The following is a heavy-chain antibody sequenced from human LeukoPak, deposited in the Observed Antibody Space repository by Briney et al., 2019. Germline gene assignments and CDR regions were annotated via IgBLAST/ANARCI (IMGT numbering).Heavy chain of an antibody. CDR1: NGSIGSTVYY. J-gene: IGHJ5*02. V-gene: IGHV4-39*01. CDR3: ARHRTGSFPVGFDP. Sequence: PETLSLTCTVSNGSIGSTVYYWAWIRQSPGKGLEWIGSIYYRGSTYYSPSLKSRVTISIDTSKNQFSLKLISVTAADTAVYYCARHRTGSFPVGFDPWGQGTLVTVSS. D-gene: IGHD1-26*01. CDR2: IYYRGST.